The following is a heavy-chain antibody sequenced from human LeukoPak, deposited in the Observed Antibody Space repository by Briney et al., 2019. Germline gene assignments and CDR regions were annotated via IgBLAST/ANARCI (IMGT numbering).Heavy chain of an antibody. CDR1: GCTFSSYG. D-gene: IGHD3-22*01. CDR3: AREVPYDSSRYYQPFDY. Sequence: SVKVSCKASGCTFSSYGISWVRQAPGQGLEWMGGIIPMFGTANYAQKLQGRVTMTTDTSTRTAYMELRSLRSDDTAVFYCAREVPYDSSRYYQPFDYWGQGTLVTVSS. V-gene: IGHV1-69*05. J-gene: IGHJ4*02. CDR2: IIPMFGTA.